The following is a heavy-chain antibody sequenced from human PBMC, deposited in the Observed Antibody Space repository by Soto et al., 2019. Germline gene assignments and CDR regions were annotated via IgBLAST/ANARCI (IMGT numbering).Heavy chain of an antibody. D-gene: IGHD3-22*01. J-gene: IGHJ5*02. CDR3: ARDGEPSYYDSSGYWFDP. V-gene: IGHV1-18*01. Sequence: ASVKVSCKASGYTFTSYGISWVRQAPGQGLEWMGWISAYNGNTNYAQKLQGRVTMTTDTSTSTAYMELRSLRSDDTAVYYCARDGEPSYYDSSGYWFDPWGQGTLGTVSS. CDR1: GYTFTSYG. CDR2: ISAYNGNT.